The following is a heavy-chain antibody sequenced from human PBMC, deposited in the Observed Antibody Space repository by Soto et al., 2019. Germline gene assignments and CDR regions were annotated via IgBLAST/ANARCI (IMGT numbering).Heavy chain of an antibody. D-gene: IGHD2-15*01. CDR3: ARDRCSGGSCYRGWYFDL. CDR2: IYYSGST. Sequence: SETLSLTCTVSGGSISSYYWSWIRQPPGKGLEWIGYIYYSGSTNYNPSLKSRVTISVDTSKNQFSLKLSSVTAADTAVYYCARDRCSGGSCYRGWYFDLWGRGTLVTVS. J-gene: IGHJ2*01. V-gene: IGHV4-59*01. CDR1: GGSISSYY.